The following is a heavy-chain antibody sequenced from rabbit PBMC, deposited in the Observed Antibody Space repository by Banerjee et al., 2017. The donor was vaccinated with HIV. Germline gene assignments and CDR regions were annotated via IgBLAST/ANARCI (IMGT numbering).Heavy chain of an antibody. J-gene: IGHJ4*01. CDR2: ITYGGSA. Sequence: QEQLVESGGGLVQPEGSLTLTCTASGFSFNNKYVMCWVRQAPGKGLEWIGYITYGGSAYYASWVKGRFTISRDNAQNTLYLQLNSLTAADTATYFCARNGGMLDYKLWGQGTLVTVS. CDR3: ARNGGMLDYKL. D-gene: IGHD2-1*01. V-gene: IGHV1S47*01. CDR1: GFSFNNKYV.